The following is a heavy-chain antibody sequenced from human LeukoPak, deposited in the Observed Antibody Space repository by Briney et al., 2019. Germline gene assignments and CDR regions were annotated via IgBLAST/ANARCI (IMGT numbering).Heavy chain of an antibody. D-gene: IGHD2-2*01. CDR1: GGSISSYY. Sequence: PSDTLSLTCTVSGGSISSYYWSWIRQPAGKGLEWIGRIYTSGSTNYNPSLKSRVTMSVDTSKNQFSLKLSSVTAADTAVYYCARENPLGYCISTSPCWFDPWGQGTLVTVSS. CDR2: IYTSGST. V-gene: IGHV4-4*07. J-gene: IGHJ5*02. CDR3: ARENPLGYCISTSPCWFDP.